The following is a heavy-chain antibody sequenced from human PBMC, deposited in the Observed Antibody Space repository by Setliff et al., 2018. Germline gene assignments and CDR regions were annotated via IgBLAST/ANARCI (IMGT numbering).Heavy chain of an antibody. CDR2: INHSGST. Sequence: SETLSLTCAVYGGSFSGYYWSWIRQPPGKGLEWIGEINHSGSTNYNPSLKSRVTISVDTSKNQFSLKLSSVTAADTAVYYCAGKSRNIVVVPAAVIYYYYYYMDVWGKGTTVTVSS. CDR3: AGKSRNIVVVPAAVIYYYYYYMDV. J-gene: IGHJ6*03. D-gene: IGHD2-2*01. V-gene: IGHV4-34*01. CDR1: GGSFSGYY.